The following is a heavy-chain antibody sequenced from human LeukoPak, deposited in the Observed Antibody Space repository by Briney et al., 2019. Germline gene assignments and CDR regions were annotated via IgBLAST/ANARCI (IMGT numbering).Heavy chain of an antibody. D-gene: IGHD6-13*01. CDR1: GYTLTNYD. Sequence: GASVTVSCKASGYTLTNYDINWVRQATGQGLEWVGWMNPKTGNTGYAQRFQGRVTMTRDTSISTAYMELSSLRSDDTAVYYCARGIAGGWFDPWGQGTLVTVSS. J-gene: IGHJ5*02. CDR3: ARGIAGGWFDP. CDR2: MNPKTGNT. V-gene: IGHV1-8*01.